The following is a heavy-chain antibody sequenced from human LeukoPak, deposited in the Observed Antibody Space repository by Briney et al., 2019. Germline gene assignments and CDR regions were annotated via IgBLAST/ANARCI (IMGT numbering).Heavy chain of an antibody. CDR3: ARVAYTSSWDAFDY. V-gene: IGHV3-21*01. D-gene: IGHD6-13*01. Sequence: GGSLRLSCAASGLTFSSYSMNWVRQAPGKGLEWVSSISSTSSYIYYADLVKGRFTISRDNAKNSLYLQMNSLRAEDTAVYYCARVAYTSSWDAFDYWGQGTLVTVSS. CDR1: GLTFSSYS. J-gene: IGHJ4*02. CDR2: ISSTSSYI.